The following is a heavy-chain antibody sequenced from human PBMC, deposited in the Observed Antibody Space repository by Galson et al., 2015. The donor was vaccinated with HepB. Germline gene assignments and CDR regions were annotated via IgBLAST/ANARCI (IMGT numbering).Heavy chain of an antibody. CDR1: GFTFSNAW. Sequence: SLRLSCAGSGFTFSNAWMSWVRQAPGKGLEWVGRIKSKTDGGTADFAAPVKGRFSISRDDSKNTLYLQMNSLTTEDTAGYYCATRGAGTARRWGQGTTVIVSS. D-gene: IGHD6-6*01. J-gene: IGHJ6*02. V-gene: IGHV3-15*01. CDR2: IKSKTDGGTA. CDR3: ATRGAGTARR.